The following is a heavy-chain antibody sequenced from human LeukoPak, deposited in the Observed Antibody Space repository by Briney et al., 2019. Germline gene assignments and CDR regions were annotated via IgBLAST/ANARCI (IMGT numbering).Heavy chain of an antibody. CDR3: ARGSFGEINPYYYGMDV. CDR1: GYTFTSYA. J-gene: IGHJ6*02. Sequence: ASVKVSCKASGYTFTSYAMHWVRQAPGQRLEWMGWINAGNGNTKYSQKFQGRVTITRDTSASTAYMELSSLRSEDTAVYYCARGSFGEINPYYYGMDVWGQGTTVTVSS. V-gene: IGHV1-3*01. D-gene: IGHD3-10*01. CDR2: INAGNGNT.